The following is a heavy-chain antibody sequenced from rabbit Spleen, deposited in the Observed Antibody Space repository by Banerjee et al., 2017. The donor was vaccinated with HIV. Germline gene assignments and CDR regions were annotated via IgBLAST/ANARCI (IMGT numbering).Heavy chain of an antibody. V-gene: IGHV1S45*01. CDR1: GVSFSDKDV. Sequence: QEQLVESGGGLVKPEGSLKLTCKASGVSFSDKDVMCWVRQAPGKGLEWIACINIVTGKTVYASWAKGRFIMSRTSSTTVTLQMTSLTAADTATYFCARDSGSSFSSYGMDLWGPGTLVTVS. D-gene: IGHD8-1*01. CDR2: INIVTGKT. J-gene: IGHJ6*01. CDR3: ARDSGSSFSSYGMDL.